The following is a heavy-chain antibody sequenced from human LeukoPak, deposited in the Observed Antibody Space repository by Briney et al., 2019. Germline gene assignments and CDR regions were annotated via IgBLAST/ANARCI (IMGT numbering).Heavy chain of an antibody. CDR1: GGTFNNYA. CDR2: FIPVFGTA. CDR3: ARDVDDVVVIPAAMDV. J-gene: IGHJ6*02. V-gene: IGHV1-69*01. D-gene: IGHD2-2*01. Sequence: SVKVSCKASGGTFNNYAISWVRQAPGQRLEWMGGFIPVFGTAHYAQNFQGRVTITADESTSTVYLELSSLRSEDTAVYYCARDVDDVVVIPAAMDVWGQGTAVTVSS.